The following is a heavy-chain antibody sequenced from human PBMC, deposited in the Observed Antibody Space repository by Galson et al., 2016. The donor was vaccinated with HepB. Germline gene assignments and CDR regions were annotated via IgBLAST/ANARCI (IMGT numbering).Heavy chain of an antibody. J-gene: IGHJ4*02. D-gene: IGHD3-16*01. CDR1: GFTFSSYW. V-gene: IGHV3-74*03. CDR3: ARDKGADTPFDY. Sequence: SLRLSCAASGFTFSSYWIHWVRQAPGKGLVWVSRITSDGSSITYADFVKGRFTVSRDNAKNKVYLQMTRLRVEDTAVYYCARDKGADTPFDYWSQGSRVTVAS. CDR2: ITSDGSSI.